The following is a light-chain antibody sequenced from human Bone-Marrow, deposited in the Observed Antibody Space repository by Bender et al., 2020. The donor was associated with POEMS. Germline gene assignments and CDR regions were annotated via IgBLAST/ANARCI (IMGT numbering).Light chain of an antibody. CDR2: YYD. CDR3: STWDDSLSGWV. CDR1: SSNIGNHG. V-gene: IGLV1-36*01. Sequence: QSVLKQPPSVSGAPGQRVTISCSGSSSNIGNHGVNWYQQLPGEAPKLLIYYYDLLTPGVSDRFSASKSGTSASLAISELQSEDEALYYCSTWDDSLSGWVFGGGTKLTVL. J-gene: IGLJ3*02.